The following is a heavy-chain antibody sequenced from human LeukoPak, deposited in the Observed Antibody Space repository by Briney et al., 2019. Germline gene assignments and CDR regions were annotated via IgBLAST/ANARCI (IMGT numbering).Heavy chain of an antibody. D-gene: IGHD2-2*01. CDR3: ARRGALIVVVPAAHDY. Sequence: SQTLSLTCTVSGGSISSGSYYWSWIRQPPGKGLEWIGYIYYSGSTKYNASLKSRVTISVDTSKNQFSLKLSSVTAADTAVYYCARRGALIVVVPAAHDYWGQGTLVTVSS. CDR1: GGSISSGSYY. J-gene: IGHJ4*02. CDR2: IYYSGST. V-gene: IGHV4-61*01.